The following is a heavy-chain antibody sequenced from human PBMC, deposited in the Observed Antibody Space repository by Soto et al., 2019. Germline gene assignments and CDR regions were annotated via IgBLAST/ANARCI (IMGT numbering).Heavy chain of an antibody. V-gene: IGHV4-59*11. CDR3: ARAYCTNGVCYPYYMDV. CDR2: IYYTGST. J-gene: IGHJ6*03. CDR1: GGSINNHY. D-gene: IGHD2-8*01. Sequence: SETLSLTCTVSGGSINNHYWSWIRQPPGKGLEWIGYIYYTGSTNYNPSLESRVTMSVDTSKNRVSLNLTSLTAADTAIYYCARAYCTNGVCYPYYMDVWGKGTTVTVSS.